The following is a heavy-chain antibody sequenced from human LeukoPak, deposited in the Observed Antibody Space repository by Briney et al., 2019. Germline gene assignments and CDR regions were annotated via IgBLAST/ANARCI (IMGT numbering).Heavy chain of an antibody. CDR1: GFTFSSYG. CDR2: ISGSGGST. D-gene: IGHD3-9*01. V-gene: IGHV3-23*01. J-gene: IGHJ5*02. CDR3: AKDSARPYYDILTGYYRPSGFDP. Sequence: PGGSLRLSCAASGFTFSSYGMSWVRQAPGKGLEWVSAISGSGGSTYYADSVKGRFTISRDNSKNTLYLQMNSLRAEDTAVYYCAKDSARPYYDILTGYYRPSGFDPWGQGALVTVSS.